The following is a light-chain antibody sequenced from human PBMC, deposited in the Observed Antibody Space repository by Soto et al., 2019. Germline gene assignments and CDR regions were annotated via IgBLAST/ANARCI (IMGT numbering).Light chain of an antibody. CDR2: GAS. J-gene: IGKJ1*01. CDR1: QSVSSSF. CDR3: QQYDRSPPWT. V-gene: IGKV3-20*01. Sequence: EIVLTQSPGTLSLSPGERATLSCRASQSVSSSFLAWYQQKPGQAPRLLIYGASSRASGIPDRFSGSGSGTDFTLTISLLELEDFAVYYCQQYDRSPPWTFGQGTKVDIK.